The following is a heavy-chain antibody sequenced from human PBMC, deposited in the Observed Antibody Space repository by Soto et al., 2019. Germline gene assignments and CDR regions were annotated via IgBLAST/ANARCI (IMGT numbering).Heavy chain of an antibody. CDR1: GYTFTSYG. J-gene: IGHJ4*02. CDR3: ARVPATGYYYDSSGYYYFDY. D-gene: IGHD3-22*01. CDR2: ISTYNGNT. V-gene: IGHV1-18*01. Sequence: QVQLVQSGAEVKKPGASVKVSCKTSGYTFTSYGISWVRQAPGQGLEWMGWISTYNGNTNYAQKLQGRVTMTTDTSTSTAYMELRSLRSDDTAVYYCARVPATGYYYDSSGYYYFDYLGQGTLVTVSS.